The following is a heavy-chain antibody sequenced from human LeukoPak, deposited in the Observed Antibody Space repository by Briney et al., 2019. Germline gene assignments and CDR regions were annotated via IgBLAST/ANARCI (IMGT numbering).Heavy chain of an antibody. J-gene: IGHJ4*02. CDR2: INPNSGGT. V-gene: IGHV1-2*02. CDR3: ARIGSSSGYPNFDY. D-gene: IGHD6-19*01. Sequence: ASVKVSCKASGGTFSSYAISWVRQAPGQGLEWMGWINPNSGGTNYAQKFQGRVTMTRDTSISTAYMELSRLRSDDTAVYYCARIGSSSGYPNFDYWGQGTLVTVSS. CDR1: GGTFSSYA.